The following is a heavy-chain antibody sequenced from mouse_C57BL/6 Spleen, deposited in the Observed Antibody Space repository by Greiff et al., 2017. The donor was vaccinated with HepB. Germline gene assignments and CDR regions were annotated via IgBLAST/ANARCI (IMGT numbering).Heavy chain of an antibody. Sequence: EVHLVESGGDLVKPGGSLKLSCAASGFTFSSYGMSWVRQTPDKRLEWVATISSGGSYTYYPDSVKGRFTISRDNAKNTLYLQMSSLKSEDTAMYYCARHQGSGYAMDYWGQGTSVTVSS. CDR2: ISSGGSYT. CDR1: GFTFSSYG. V-gene: IGHV5-6*01. D-gene: IGHD3-2*02. J-gene: IGHJ4*01. CDR3: ARHQGSGYAMDY.